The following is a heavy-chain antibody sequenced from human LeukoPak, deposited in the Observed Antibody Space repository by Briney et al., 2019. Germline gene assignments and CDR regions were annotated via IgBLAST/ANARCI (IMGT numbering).Heavy chain of an antibody. V-gene: IGHV3-53*01. D-gene: IGHD3-16*01. CDR3: AIVVDPLAANTSAD. Sequence: GGSLCLSCAASGFTVITNDMPWVRRAPGKGLEWVSVLYSDGNNKYADPVQGRFTISRDNTKNTLYLEMNSLSPDDTAVYYCAIVVDPLAANTSADWGQGTLVTVSS. CDR1: GFTVITND. J-gene: IGHJ4*02. CDR2: LYSDGNN.